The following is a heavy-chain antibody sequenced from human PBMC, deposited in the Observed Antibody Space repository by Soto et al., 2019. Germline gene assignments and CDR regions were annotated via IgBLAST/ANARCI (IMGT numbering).Heavy chain of an antibody. CDR3: ARELRYCNGGSCYYDY. CDR2: MNPNSGNT. V-gene: IGHV1-8*01. D-gene: IGHD2-15*01. CDR1: GYTFTSYD. Sequence: ASVKVSCKASGYTFTSYDINWVRQATGQGLEWMGWMNPNSGNTGYAQKFQGRVTMTRNTSISTAYMELSSLRSEDTAVYYCARELRYCNGGSCYYDYCGQLPLVPVSS. J-gene: IGHJ4*02.